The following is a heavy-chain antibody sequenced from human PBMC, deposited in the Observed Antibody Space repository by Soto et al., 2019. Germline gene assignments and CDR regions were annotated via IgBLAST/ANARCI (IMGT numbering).Heavy chain of an antibody. CDR2: IWYDGSNK. Sequence: QVQLVESGGGVVQPGRSLRLSCAASGFTFSSYGMHWVRQAPGKGLEWVAVIWYDGSNKYYADSVKGRFTISRDNSKNTLYLQMNSLRAEDTAVYYCARDQRLLLSPNYFDYWGQGTLVTVSS. CDR3: ARDQRLLLSPNYFDY. D-gene: IGHD3-22*01. CDR1: GFTFSSYG. V-gene: IGHV3-33*01. J-gene: IGHJ4*02.